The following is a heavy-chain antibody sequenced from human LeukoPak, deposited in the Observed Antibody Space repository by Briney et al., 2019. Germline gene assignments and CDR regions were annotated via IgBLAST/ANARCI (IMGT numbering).Heavy chain of an antibody. CDR1: GFTVSTNS. CDR2: IYSDNT. V-gene: IGHV3-66*01. CDR3: ARDPSGSYDY. J-gene: IGHJ4*02. Sequence: GGSLRLSCTVSGFTVSTNSMSWVRQAPGKGLEWVSFIYSDNTHYSDSVKGRFTISRDNAKNSLYLQMNSLRAEDTAVYYCARDPSGSYDYWGRGTLVTVSS. D-gene: IGHD1-26*01.